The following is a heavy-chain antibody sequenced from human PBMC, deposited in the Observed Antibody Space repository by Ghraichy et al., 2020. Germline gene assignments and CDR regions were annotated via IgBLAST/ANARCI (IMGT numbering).Heavy chain of an antibody. CDR3: ARDAGNIVARHYFDY. Sequence: SETLSLTCTVSGGSISSGDYYWSWIRQPPGKGLEWIGYIYYSGSTYYNPSLKSRVTISVDTSKNQFSLKLSSVTAADTAVYYCARDAGNIVARHYFDYWGQGTLVTVSS. J-gene: IGHJ4*02. CDR2: IYYSGST. CDR1: GGSISSGDYY. V-gene: IGHV4-30-4*01. D-gene: IGHD6-6*01.